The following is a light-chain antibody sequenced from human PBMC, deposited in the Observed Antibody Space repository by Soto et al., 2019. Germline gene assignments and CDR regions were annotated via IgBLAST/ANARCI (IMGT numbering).Light chain of an antibody. Sequence: DIVMTQSPDSLAVSLGERATINCKSSQSVLYSSNNKNYLTWYQQKPGQPPKLLIYWASTRESGVPDRFSGSGSGTDFTLTISSLQAEDVAVYYCHQYSSLPWSFGQGTKVDI. CDR1: QSVLYSSNNKNY. CDR2: WAS. V-gene: IGKV4-1*01. J-gene: IGKJ1*01. CDR3: HQYSSLPWS.